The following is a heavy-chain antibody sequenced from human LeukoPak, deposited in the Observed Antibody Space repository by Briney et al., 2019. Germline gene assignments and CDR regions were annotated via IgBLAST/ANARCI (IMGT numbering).Heavy chain of an antibody. D-gene: IGHD3-10*01. J-gene: IGHJ4*02. CDR2: MTGGGAT. CDR3: AKDKIVGDGRWDFDY. CDR1: GFTFSSYS. Sequence: PGGSLRPSCAASGFTFSSYSRNWVRQAPGKGLEWVSGMTGGGATYHADSVEGRFVISRDNSKNTVYLQMNSLRVEDTALYFCAKDKIVGDGRWDFDYWGQGTLVTVSS. V-gene: IGHV3-23*01.